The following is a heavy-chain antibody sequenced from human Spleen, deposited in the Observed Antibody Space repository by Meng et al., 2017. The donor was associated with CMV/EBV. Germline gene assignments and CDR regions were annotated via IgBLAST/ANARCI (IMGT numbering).Heavy chain of an antibody. CDR1: GDIFSNYA. CDR2: IIPQFGTP. Sequence: SVKVSCKASGDIFSNYAISWVRLAPGQGLEWMGGIIPQFGTPDYTQKFQGRVTITADKSTSTVYVEVSGLRSEDTAVYYCANEANYYNSGGDYFDYWGQGTRVTVSS. V-gene: IGHV1-69*06. J-gene: IGHJ4*02. CDR3: ANEANYYNSGGDYFDY. D-gene: IGHD3-10*01.